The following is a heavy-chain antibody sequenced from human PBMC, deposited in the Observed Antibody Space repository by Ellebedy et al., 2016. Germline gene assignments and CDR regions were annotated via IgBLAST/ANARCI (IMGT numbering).Heavy chain of an antibody. CDR3: ARDPIGGDHQAVAGTGGAFDI. Sequence: ASVKVSXXASGYTFTSYGISWVRQAPGQGLEWMGWISAYNGNTNYAQKLQGRVTMTTDTSTSTAYMELRSLRSDDTAVYYCARDPIGGDHQAVAGTGGAFDIWGQGTMVTVSS. CDR2: ISAYNGNT. CDR1: GYTFTSYG. J-gene: IGHJ3*02. D-gene: IGHD6-19*01. V-gene: IGHV1-18*01.